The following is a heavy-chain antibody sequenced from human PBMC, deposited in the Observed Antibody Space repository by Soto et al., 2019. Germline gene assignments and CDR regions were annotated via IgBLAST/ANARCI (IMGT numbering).Heavy chain of an antibody. J-gene: IGHJ4*02. CDR1: GFTFSSYP. Sequence: GGSLRLSCSASGFTFSSYPMHWVRQAPGKGLEHVSTININGDDTYYADSVKGRFTISRDNSKNNLYLQMSSLRAEDTAVYFCVRNHNDFRRGYSHFDYWGQGTLVTVSS. D-gene: IGHD3-3*01. V-gene: IGHV3-64D*08. CDR3: VRNHNDFRRGYSHFDY. CDR2: ININGDDT.